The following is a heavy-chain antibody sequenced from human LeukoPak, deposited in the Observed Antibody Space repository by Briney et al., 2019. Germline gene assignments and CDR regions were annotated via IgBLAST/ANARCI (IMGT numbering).Heavy chain of an antibody. V-gene: IGHV4-39*07. CDR2: IYYSGST. CDR3: ARVGSGYFTY. J-gene: IGHJ4*02. Sequence: SETLSLTCTVSGGSISSSSYYWGWIRQPPGKGLEWIGSIYYSGSTYYNPSLKSRVTISVDTSKNQFSLKLSSVTAADTAVYYCARVGSGYFTYWGQGTLVTVSS. D-gene: IGHD5-12*01. CDR1: GGSISSSSYY.